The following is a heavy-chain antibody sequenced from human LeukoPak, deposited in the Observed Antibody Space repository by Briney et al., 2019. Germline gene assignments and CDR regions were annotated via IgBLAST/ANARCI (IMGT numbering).Heavy chain of an antibody. J-gene: IGHJ4*02. CDR3: ARAPNPDFFDD. CDR2: IYYSGST. Sequence: SETLSLTCTVSGGSISSYYWSWIRQPPGKGLEWIGYIYYSGSTNYNPSLKSRVTISVDTSKNQFSLKLSSVTAADTAVYYCARAPNPDFFDDWGQGTLVTVSS. CDR1: GGSISSYY. D-gene: IGHD2-8*01. V-gene: IGHV4-59*01.